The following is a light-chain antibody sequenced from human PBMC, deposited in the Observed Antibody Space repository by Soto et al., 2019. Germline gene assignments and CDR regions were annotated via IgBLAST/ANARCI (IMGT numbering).Light chain of an antibody. J-gene: IGKJ2*01. CDR1: QSVSSSY. CDR2: AAS. Sequence: EIVLTQSPGTLSLSPGEGATLSCRASQSVSSSYLAWYQQKPGQAPRLLIYAASSRATDVPDRFSGSGSGTDFTLTISRLEPEDFAVYYCQQYGSSPTYTFGQGTKVDIK. CDR3: QQYGSSPTYT. V-gene: IGKV3-20*01.